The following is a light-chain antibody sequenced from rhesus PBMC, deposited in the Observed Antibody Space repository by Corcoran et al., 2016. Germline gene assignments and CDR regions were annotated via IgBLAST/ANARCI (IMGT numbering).Light chain of an antibody. CDR1: QDITSL. CDR2: KAS. J-gene: IGKJ4*01. V-gene: IGKV1-22*01. Sequence: DIQMTQSPSSLSASIGDTVTITCRASQDITSLLAWYQQKPGKAPKLLNHKASSLQSGVPSRFSGSGSGTDFTLTISSLQSEDFATYYCQHDISRPLTFGGGTKVDLK. CDR3: QHDISRPLT.